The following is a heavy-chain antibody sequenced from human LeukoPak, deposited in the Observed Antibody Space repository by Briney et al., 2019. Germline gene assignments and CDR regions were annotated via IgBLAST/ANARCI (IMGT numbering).Heavy chain of an antibody. J-gene: IGHJ3*02. V-gene: IGHV4-4*02. CDR2: IYHSGST. CDR3: ARDFRGIHDAFDI. Sequence: SETLSLTCAVSGGSISSSNWWSWARQPPGKGLEWIGEIYHSGSTNYNPSLKSRVTISVDKSKNQFSLKLSSVTAADTAVYYCARDFRGIHDAFDIWGQGTMVTVSS. CDR1: GGSISSSNW.